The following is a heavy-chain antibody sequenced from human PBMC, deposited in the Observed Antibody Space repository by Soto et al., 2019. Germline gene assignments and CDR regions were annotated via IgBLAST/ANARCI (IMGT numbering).Heavy chain of an antibody. V-gene: IGHV3-7*01. CDR3: SPSLDY. CDR1: GFTSSSYW. Sequence: PGGSLRLSCAASGFTSSSYWMDWVRQAPGKGLEWVANINQDGSEKHYVDSVKGRFTISRDNAKNSLYLQMSSLTAEDSALYYCSPSLDYWGQGTLVTVSS. J-gene: IGHJ4*02. CDR2: INQDGSEK.